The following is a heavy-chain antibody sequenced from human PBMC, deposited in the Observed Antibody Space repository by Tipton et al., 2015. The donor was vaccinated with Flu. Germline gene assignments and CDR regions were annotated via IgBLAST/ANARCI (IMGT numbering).Heavy chain of an antibody. Sequence: TLSLTCNVSGGSINRYYWSWIRQSVGKGPEWIGRTHTNGNTNYNSSFGSRLTMSVDTSKSQFSMTLTSVTVADTAVYYCASGNFYDSSGYFGFWGQGVLVTVSS. V-gene: IGHV4-4*07. CDR2: THTNGNT. D-gene: IGHD3-22*01. J-gene: IGHJ4*02. CDR3: ASGNFYDSSGYFGF. CDR1: GGSINRYY.